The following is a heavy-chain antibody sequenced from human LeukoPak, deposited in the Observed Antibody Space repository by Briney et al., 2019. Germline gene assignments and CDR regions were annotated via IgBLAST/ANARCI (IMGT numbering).Heavy chain of an antibody. V-gene: IGHV4-39*07. CDR2: IFHSGIT. J-gene: IGHJ4*02. CDR1: GGSISSSSYY. CDR3: ARGAGTRHLDY. D-gene: IGHD1-7*01. Sequence: PSETLSLTCTVSGGSISSSSYYWGWIRQPPGKGLEWIGSIFHSGITYYNPSLETRVTLSVDTSKNQFSLNVNSVTAADTAVYYCARGAGTRHLDYWGQGTLVTVSS.